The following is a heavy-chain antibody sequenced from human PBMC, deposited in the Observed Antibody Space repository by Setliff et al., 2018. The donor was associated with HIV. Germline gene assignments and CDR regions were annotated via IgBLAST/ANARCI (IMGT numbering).Heavy chain of an antibody. CDR2: INPNSGGT. CDR3: ARVSGGGLTLPFDYGHSLGKIDY. Sequence: GASVKVSCKASGYTFTGYYMHWVRQAPGQGLEWMGRINPNSGGTNYAQKFQGRVTMTRDTSISTAYMELSRLRSDDTAVYYCARVSGGGLTLPFDYGHSLGKIDYWGQGTLVTVSS. V-gene: IGHV1-2*06. D-gene: IGHD4-17*01. CDR1: GYTFTGYY. J-gene: IGHJ4*02.